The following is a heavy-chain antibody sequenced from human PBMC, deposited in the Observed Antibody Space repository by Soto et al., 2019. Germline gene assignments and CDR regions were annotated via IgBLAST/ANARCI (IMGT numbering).Heavy chain of an antibody. Sequence: GGALRLSCAASGFTFSSYAMHWVRQAPGKGLEWVAVISYDGSNKYYADSVKGRFTISRDNSKNTLYLQMNSLRAEDTAVYYCARDFSAGTDVYWGQGTLVTVSS. CDR1: GFTFSSYA. V-gene: IGHV3-30-3*01. J-gene: IGHJ4*02. CDR2: ISYDGSNK. CDR3: ARDFSAGTDVY. D-gene: IGHD6-19*01.